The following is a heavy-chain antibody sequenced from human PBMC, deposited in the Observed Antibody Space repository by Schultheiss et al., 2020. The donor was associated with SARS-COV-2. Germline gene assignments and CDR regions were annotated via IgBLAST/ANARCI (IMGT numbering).Heavy chain of an antibody. J-gene: IGHJ6*02. CDR1: GFTFSSYA. V-gene: IGHV3-21*01. Sequence: GGSLRLSCADSGFTFSSYAMSWVRQAPGKGLQWVSSISSSSSYIYYADSVKGRFTISRDNAKNSLYLQMNSLRAEDTAVYYCARGTMVRAKIYGMDVWGQGTTVTVSS. CDR3: ARGTMVRAKIYGMDV. CDR2: ISSSSSYI. D-gene: IGHD3-10*01.